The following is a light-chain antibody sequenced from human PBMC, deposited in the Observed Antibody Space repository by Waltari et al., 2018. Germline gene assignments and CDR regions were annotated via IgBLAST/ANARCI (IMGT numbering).Light chain of an antibody. J-gene: IGLJ2*01. CDR1: RSDVGRYKF. CDR3: SSYAGGNTLV. Sequence: QPALTQPPSASGSLGHSVTISCTGSRSDVGRYKFVSWYQQYPGQAPKLIFYEVFKRPPGVPARFSGSKSGNTASLTVSGLQPEDEADYYCSSYAGGNTLVFGGGTRLTVL. V-gene: IGLV2-8*01. CDR2: EVF.